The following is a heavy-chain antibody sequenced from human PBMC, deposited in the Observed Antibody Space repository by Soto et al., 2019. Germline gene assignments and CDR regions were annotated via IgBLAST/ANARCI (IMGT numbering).Heavy chain of an antibody. D-gene: IGHD2-2*01. CDR3: ARDGDIVVVPAAPSRGWFDP. J-gene: IGHJ5*02. V-gene: IGHV3-33*01. Sequence: GGSLRLSCAASGFTFSSYGMHWVRQAPGKGLEWVAVIWYDGSNKYYADSVKGRFTISRDNSKNTLYLQMNSLRAEDTAVYYCARDGDIVVVPAAPSRGWFDPWGQGTLVTVSS. CDR1: GFTFSSYG. CDR2: IWYDGSNK.